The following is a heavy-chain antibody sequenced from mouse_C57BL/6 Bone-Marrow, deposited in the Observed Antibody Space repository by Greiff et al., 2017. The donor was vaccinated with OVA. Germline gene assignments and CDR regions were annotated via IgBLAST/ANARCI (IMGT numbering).Heavy chain of an antibody. V-gene: IGHV1-82*01. CDR3: ARSRFITTVVATDWYFDV. Sequence: VQLQESGPELVKPGASVKISCKASGYAFSSSWMNWVKQRPGKGLEWIGRIYPGDGDTNYNGKFKGKATLTADKYSSTAYMQLSSLTSEDSAVYVCARSRFITTVVATDWYFDVWGTGTTVTVSS. J-gene: IGHJ1*03. CDR1: GYAFSSSW. D-gene: IGHD1-1*01. CDR2: IYPGDGDT.